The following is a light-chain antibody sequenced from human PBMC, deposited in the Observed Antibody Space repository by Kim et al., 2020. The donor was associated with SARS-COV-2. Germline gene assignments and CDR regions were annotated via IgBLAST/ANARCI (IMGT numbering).Light chain of an antibody. J-gene: IGKJ1*01. CDR3: QQYNKGPRT. CDR2: GAS. V-gene: IGKV3-15*01. Sequence: LSPGEGATLSCRTSHSVGISLAWYQHTRGQAPRLLIYGASARATGISARFSGGGYGTEFTLTISSLQSEDFAVYYCQQYNKGPRTFGQGTKVDIK. CDR1: HSVGIS.